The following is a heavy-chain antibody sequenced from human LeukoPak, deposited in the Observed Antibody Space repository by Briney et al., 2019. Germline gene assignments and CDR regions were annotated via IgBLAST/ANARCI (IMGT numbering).Heavy chain of an antibody. CDR1: GYTFSSYG. CDR2: INTYNGNT. Sequence: ASVKVSCKASGYTFSSYGISWVRQAPGQGLEWMGWINTYNGNTNYAQKLQDRVTMTTDTSTSTAYMELRSLRVDDTAVYYCARDPRDYTNNLEFHYWGQGTIITVSS. V-gene: IGHV1-18*01. CDR3: ARDPRDYTNNLEFHY. D-gene: IGHD4-11*01. J-gene: IGHJ4*02.